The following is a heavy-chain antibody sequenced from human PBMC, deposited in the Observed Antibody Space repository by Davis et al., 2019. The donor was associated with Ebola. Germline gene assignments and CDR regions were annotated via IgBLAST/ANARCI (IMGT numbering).Heavy chain of an antibody. D-gene: IGHD4-11*01. CDR1: GFTVSSNY. J-gene: IGHJ4*02. CDR3: ARDSDDYSFDY. CDR2: ISYDGSNK. V-gene: IGHV3-30*03. Sequence: GESLKISCAASGFTVSSNYMSWVRQAPGKGLEWVAVISYDGSNKYYADSVKGRFTISRDNSKNTLYLQMNSLRPEDTAVYYCARDSDDYSFDYWGQGTLVTVSS.